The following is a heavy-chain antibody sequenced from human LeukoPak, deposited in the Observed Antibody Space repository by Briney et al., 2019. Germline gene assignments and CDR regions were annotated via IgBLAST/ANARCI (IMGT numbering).Heavy chain of an antibody. CDR3: ARHLVDDYVWGSYRPGRAFDI. CDR2: IYYSGST. V-gene: IGHV4-39*01. D-gene: IGHD3-16*02. J-gene: IGHJ3*02. Sequence: SETLSLTCTVSGGSISSSSYYLGWIRQPPGKGLEWIGSIYYSGSTYYNPSLKSRVTISVDTSKNQFSLKLSSVTAADTAVYYCARHLVDDYVWGSYRPGRAFDIWGQGTMVTVSS. CDR1: GGSISSSSYY.